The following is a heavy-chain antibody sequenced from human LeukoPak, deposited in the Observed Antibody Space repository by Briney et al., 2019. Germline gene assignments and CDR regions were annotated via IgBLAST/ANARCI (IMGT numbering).Heavy chain of an antibody. V-gene: IGHV3-7*01. CDR1: GFTFRSYW. D-gene: IGHD2/OR15-2a*01. J-gene: IGHJ4*02. CDR2: INQEASRT. Sequence: GESLRLSCAASGFTFRSYWMSWVRQAPGKGLEWLGHINQEASRTDHADSVKGRFTISRDNARNLLYLHMSSLRAEDTAVYYCAKYLSRAFDSWGQGILVSVSS. CDR3: AKYLSRAFDS.